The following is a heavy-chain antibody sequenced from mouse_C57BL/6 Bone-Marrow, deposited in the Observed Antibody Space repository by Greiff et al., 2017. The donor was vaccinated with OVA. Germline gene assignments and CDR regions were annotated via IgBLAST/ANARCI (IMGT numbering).Heavy chain of an antibody. CDR3: ARLGTAHFDY. J-gene: IGHJ2*01. V-gene: IGHV1-26*01. CDR1: GYTFTDYY. CDR2: INPNNGGT. D-gene: IGHD1-2*01. Sequence: EVQLQQSGPELVKPGASVKISCKASGYTFTDYYMNWVKQSHGKSLEWIGDINPNNGGTSYNQKFKGKATLTVDKSSSTAYMELRSLTSEDSAVYYCARLGTAHFDYWGQGTTLTVSS.